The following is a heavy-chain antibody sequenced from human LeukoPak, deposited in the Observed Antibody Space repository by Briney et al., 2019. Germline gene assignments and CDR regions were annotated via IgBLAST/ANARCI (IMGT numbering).Heavy chain of an antibody. V-gene: IGHV3-30*07. J-gene: IGHJ3*02. CDR3: ARILNSAFDI. Sequence: GGSLRLSCAASGFTFSNYAMHWVRQAPGKGLEWVAVISYDGSNKYYANSVKGRFTISRDNSKNTLYVQMNSLRAEDTAVYYCARILNSAFDIWGQGTMVTVSS. D-gene: IGHD1/OR15-1a*01. CDR1: GFTFSNYA. CDR2: ISYDGSNK.